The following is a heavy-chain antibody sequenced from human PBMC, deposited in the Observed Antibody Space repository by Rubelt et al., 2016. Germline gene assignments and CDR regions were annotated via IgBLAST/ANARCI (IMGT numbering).Heavy chain of an antibody. CDR1: GFTFSSYA. CDR3: AREITPADLD. Sequence: QVQLVESGGGVVQPGRSLRLSCAASGFTFSSYAMHWVRQAPGKGLEWVAGISYEGSNKYYADSVKCRFTSSMDNSKSTLYLRTNSLGAEDPAVYYCAREITPADLDWGQGTLVTVSS. J-gene: IGHJ4*02. V-gene: IGHV3-30*04. CDR2: ISYEGSNK. D-gene: IGHD2-2*01.